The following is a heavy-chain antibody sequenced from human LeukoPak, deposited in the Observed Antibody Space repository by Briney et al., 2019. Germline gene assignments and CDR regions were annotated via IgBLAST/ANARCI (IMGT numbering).Heavy chain of an antibody. CDR3: ARTSGQQLVRFDY. CDR2: IYSGGST. V-gene: IGHV3-66*02. J-gene: IGHJ4*02. Sequence: GGSLRLSCAASGLTVSSNYMSWVRQAPGKGLEWVSVIYSGGSTYYADSVKGRFTISRDNSKNTLYLQMNSLRAEDTAVYYCARTSGQQLVRFDYWGQGTLVTVSS. CDR1: GLTVSSNY. D-gene: IGHD6-6*01.